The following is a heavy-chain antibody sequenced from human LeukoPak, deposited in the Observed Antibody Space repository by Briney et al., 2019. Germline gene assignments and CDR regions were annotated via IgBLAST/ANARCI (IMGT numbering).Heavy chain of an antibody. J-gene: IGHJ6*02. Sequence: GGSLRLSCVASGFTFSTYTMNWVRQAPGKGLEWVSCISGSNSYIHYADSVKGRFTISRDNAKNSLYLQMNSLRAEDTAVYYCARAPTVTTLNYYGMDVWGQGTTVTVSS. CDR3: ARAPTVTTLNYYGMDV. CDR1: GFTFSTYT. CDR2: ISGSNSYI. D-gene: IGHD4-17*01. V-gene: IGHV3-21*01.